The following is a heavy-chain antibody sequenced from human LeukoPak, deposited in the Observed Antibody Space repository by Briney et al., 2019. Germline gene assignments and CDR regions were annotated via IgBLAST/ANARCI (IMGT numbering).Heavy chain of an antibody. D-gene: IGHD3-22*01. Sequence: ASVKVSCKASGYTFTSYYMHWVRQAPGQGLESMGIINPSGGSTSYAQKFQGRVTMTRDTSTSTVYMELSSLRSEDTAVYYCARVSEDSSGYSPPDYWGQGTLVTVSS. CDR2: INPSGGST. J-gene: IGHJ4*02. V-gene: IGHV1-46*01. CDR1: GYTFTSYY. CDR3: ARVSEDSSGYSPPDY.